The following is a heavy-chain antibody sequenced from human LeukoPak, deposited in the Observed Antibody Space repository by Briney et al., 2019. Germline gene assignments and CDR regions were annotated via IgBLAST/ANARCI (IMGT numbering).Heavy chain of an antibody. CDR2: IHASGST. V-gene: IGHV4-4*07. D-gene: IGHD6-6*01. J-gene: IGHJ4*02. CDR1: GGSIGSYY. CDR3: AREGSMTARPFVSIDY. Sequence: SETLSLTCTVSGGSIGSYYWSWIRQPAGKGLEWIGRIHASGSTDYNPSLESRVTMSVDTSKSQCSLSLSSVTAADTAVYYCAREGSMTARPFVSIDYWGQGTLVTVSS.